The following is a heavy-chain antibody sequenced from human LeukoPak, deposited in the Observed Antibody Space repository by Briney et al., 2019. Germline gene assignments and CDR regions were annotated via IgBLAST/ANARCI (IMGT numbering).Heavy chain of an antibody. D-gene: IGHD6-19*01. V-gene: IGHV4-34*01. CDR3: ARPSLPDYSSGWYRLSRSPFDY. Sequence: KPSETLSLTCAVYGGSFSGYYWSWIRQPPGKGLEWIGEINHIGSTNYNPSLKSRVTISVDTSKNQFSLKLSSVTAADTAVYYCARPSLPDYSSGWYRLSRSPFDYWGQGTLVTVSS. CDR1: GGSFSGYY. J-gene: IGHJ4*02. CDR2: INHIGST.